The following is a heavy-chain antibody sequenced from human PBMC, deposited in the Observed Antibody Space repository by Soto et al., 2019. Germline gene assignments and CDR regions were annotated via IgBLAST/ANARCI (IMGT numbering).Heavy chain of an antibody. CDR2: ITSDGSST. V-gene: IGHV3-74*01. CDR1: GFTFSTYY. CDR3: ARERGGGFGDV. J-gene: IGHJ6*02. Sequence: EVQLVESGGGLVQPGGSLRLSCAASGFTFSTYYMWWVRQAPGKGLVWVARITSDGSSTTYADSVKGRFTISRDSAKNTLYLQMNSLRDEDTAVYSCARERGGGFGDVWGQGTTVTVSS. D-gene: IGHD3-10*01.